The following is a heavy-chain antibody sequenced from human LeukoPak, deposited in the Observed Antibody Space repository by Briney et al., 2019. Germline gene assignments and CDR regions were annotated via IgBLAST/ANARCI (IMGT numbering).Heavy chain of an antibody. V-gene: IGHV3-64D*06. CDR2: ISSNGGST. Sequence: PGGSLRLSCSASGFTFSSYAMHWVRQAPGKGLEYVSAISSNGGSTYYADSVKGRFTISRDNSKNTLYLQMSSLRAEDTAVYYCARVPPWYGMDVWGQGTTVTVSS. CDR1: GFTFSSYA. CDR3: ARVPPWYGMDV. J-gene: IGHJ6*02.